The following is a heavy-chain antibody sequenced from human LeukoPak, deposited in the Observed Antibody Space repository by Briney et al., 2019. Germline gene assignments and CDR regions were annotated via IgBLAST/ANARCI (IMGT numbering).Heavy chain of an antibody. CDR1: GFTFSAYS. J-gene: IGHJ3*02. Sequence: GGSLTLSCAASGFTFSAYSMNWVRQAPGQGLEWVSSITSSSSSTYYADSVKGRFTISRDNAKNSLYLQMNILRAEDTAVYFCARFETCQCDDVFDIWGHERIVTVSS. CDR2: ITSSSSST. CDR3: ARFETCQCDDVFDI. V-gene: IGHV3-21*01. D-gene: IGHD3-9*01.